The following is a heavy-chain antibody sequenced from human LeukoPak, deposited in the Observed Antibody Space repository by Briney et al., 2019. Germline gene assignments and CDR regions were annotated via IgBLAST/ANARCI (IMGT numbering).Heavy chain of an antibody. D-gene: IGHD5-12*01. CDR3: ARGRRRLRSPLYNWLDP. Sequence: SETLSLTCAVYGGSFSGYYWSWIRQPPGKGLEWIGEINHSGSTNYNPSLKSRVTISVDTSKNHFSLKLSSVTAADTAVYYCARGRRRLRSPLYNWLDPWGQGTLVTVSS. CDR1: GGSFSGYY. CDR2: INHSGST. V-gene: IGHV4-34*01. J-gene: IGHJ5*02.